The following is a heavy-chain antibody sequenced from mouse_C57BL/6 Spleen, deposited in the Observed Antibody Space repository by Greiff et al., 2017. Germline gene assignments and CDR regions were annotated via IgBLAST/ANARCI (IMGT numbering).Heavy chain of an antibody. CDR2: IYPRDGST. J-gene: IGHJ2*01. CDR1: GYTFTSYD. D-gene: IGHD2-4*01. V-gene: IGHV1-85*01. CDR3: AREGYDYGSSFDY. Sequence: VQLQQSGPELVKPGASVKLSCKASGYTFTSYDINWVKQRPGQGLEWIGGIYPRDGSTKDNEKVKGKATLTVDTSSSTAYMGRHSLTSEDSAVYFCAREGYDYGSSFDYWGQGTTLTVSS.